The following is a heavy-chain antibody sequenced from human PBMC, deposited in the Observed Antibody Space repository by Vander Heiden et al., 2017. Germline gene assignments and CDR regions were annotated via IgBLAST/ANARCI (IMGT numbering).Heavy chain of an antibody. CDR3: ARDRGITRGRGVPFFDY. CDR2: IKQDGSEK. Sequence: EVQLLESGGGLVQPGGSLRLSCAASGFLFSSYWMSWVRQAPGKGLEWVANIKQDGSEKYYVDSVKGRVTISRDNAKNSLYLQMNSLRAEDTAVDYCARDRGITRGRGVPFFDYWGQGTLVTVSS. J-gene: IGHJ4*02. V-gene: IGHV3-7*01. D-gene: IGHD3-10*01. CDR1: GFLFSSYW.